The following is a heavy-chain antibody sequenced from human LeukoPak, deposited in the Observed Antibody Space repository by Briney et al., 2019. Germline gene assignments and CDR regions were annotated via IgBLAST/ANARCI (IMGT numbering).Heavy chain of an antibody. Sequence: PGGSLRLSCSASGFTFSRYAMHWVRQAPGKGLEYVSAISSNGGSTYYADSVKGRFTISRDNSRNTLHLQMNSLRVEDTAVYYCVKDSCSGSYFDYWGQGTLVTVSS. J-gene: IGHJ4*02. V-gene: IGHV3-64D*06. CDR1: GFTFSRYA. CDR2: ISSNGGST. D-gene: IGHD3-10*02. CDR3: VKDSCSGSYFDY.